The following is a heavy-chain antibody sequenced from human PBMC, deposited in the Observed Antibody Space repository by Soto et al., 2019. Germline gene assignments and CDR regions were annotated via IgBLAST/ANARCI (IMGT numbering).Heavy chain of an antibody. J-gene: IGHJ4*02. D-gene: IGHD2-2*01. CDR2: IIPILGIA. V-gene: IGHV1-69*02. Sequence: QVQLVQSGAEVKKPGSSVKVSCKASGGTFSSYTISWVRQAPGQGLDWMGRIIPILGIANYAQKFQGRVTITADKSTSTAYMELSSLRSEDTAVYYCARVGHCSSTSCSPFDYWGQGTLVTVSS. CDR3: ARVGHCSSTSCSPFDY. CDR1: GGTFSSYT.